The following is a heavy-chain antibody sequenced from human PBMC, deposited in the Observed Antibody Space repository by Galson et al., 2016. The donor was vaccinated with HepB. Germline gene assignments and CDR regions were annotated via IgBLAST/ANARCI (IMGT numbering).Heavy chain of an antibody. D-gene: IGHD2-15*01. Sequence: SLRLSCAAPGFSFSDYSMNWVRQAPGKGLEWVAYISRDSSTIFYADSVKGRFTTARDNARYSLSLKMRSLRDEDTAVYYCTREGFRSSVVEVWDAFDTWGQGTKVTVSS. CDR3: TREGFRSSVVEVWDAFDT. V-gene: IGHV3-48*02. CDR1: GFSFSDYS. J-gene: IGHJ3*02. CDR2: ISRDSSTI.